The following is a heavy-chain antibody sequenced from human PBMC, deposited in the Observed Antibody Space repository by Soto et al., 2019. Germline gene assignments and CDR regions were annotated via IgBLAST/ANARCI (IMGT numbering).Heavy chain of an antibody. V-gene: IGHV1-69*01. CDR2: IIPIFGTA. CDR1: GGTFSSYA. CDR3: ARGSGFIVVVPAATHHAWFDP. Sequence: QVQLVQSGAEVKKPGSSVKVSCKASGGTFSSYAISWVRQAPGQGLEWMGGIIPIFGTANYAQKFQGRVTITADESTSTAYMELSSLRSEDTAVYYCARGSGFIVVVPAATHHAWFDPWGQGTLVTVSS. D-gene: IGHD2-2*01. J-gene: IGHJ5*02.